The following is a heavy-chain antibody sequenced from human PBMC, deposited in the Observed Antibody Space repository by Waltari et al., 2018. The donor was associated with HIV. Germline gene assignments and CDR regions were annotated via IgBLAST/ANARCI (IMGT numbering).Heavy chain of an antibody. Sequence: QVQLVQSGAEVKKPGASVKVSCKASGYTFTGYYLHWVRQAPGQGLEWMGRVRPNSGGTDYAQNFQGRVTMTWDTSTNTAYVELGRLRSDDTAVYYCAREDVPAATGDFDYWGQGTLVTVSS. CDR3: AREDVPAATGDFDY. V-gene: IGHV1-2*06. D-gene: IGHD6-13*01. CDR2: VRPNSGGT. J-gene: IGHJ4*02. CDR1: GYTFTGYY.